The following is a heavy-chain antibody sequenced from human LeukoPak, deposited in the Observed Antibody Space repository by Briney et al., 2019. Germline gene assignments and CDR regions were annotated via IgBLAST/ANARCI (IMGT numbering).Heavy chain of an antibody. J-gene: IGHJ4*03. D-gene: IGHD2-2*01. CDR1: GYTFTSFD. CDR2: MNPNSGNT. CDR3: TRGSSCRRDN. Sequence: ASVKVSFKSAGYTFTSFDINWVRQATGQGLEWMGRMNPNSGNTGYGQSFQGRITMTRDISIGTAYMELSNLTSEDTAIYYCTRGSSCRRDNWGKGTLVTVSA. V-gene: IGHV1-8*01.